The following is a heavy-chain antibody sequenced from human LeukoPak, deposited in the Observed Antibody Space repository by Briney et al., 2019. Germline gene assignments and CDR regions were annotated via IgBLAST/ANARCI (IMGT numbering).Heavy chain of an antibody. V-gene: IGHV3-30*02. CDR3: AKPLAGYSSAFDY. D-gene: IGHD5-18*01. CDR1: GFTFSNYG. J-gene: IGHJ4*02. Sequence: GGSLRLSCAASGFTFSNYGVHWVRQAPGKGLEWVAFIRYDGSNKYYADSVKDRFTISRDNSKNTLYLQMDSLRAEDTALYYCAKPLAGYSSAFDYWGQGTLVTVSS. CDR2: IRYDGSNK.